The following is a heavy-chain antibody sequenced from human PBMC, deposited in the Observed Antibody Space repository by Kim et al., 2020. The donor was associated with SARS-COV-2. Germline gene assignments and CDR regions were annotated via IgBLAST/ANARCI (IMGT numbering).Heavy chain of an antibody. V-gene: IGHV3-30*18. CDR2: ISYDGSNK. Sequence: GGSLRLSCAASGFTFSSYGMHWVRQAPGKGLEWVAVISYDGSNKYYADSVKGRFTISRDNSKNTLYLQMNSLRAEDTAVYYCAKNSLGIAAAGPFDYWGQGTLVTVSS. D-gene: IGHD6-13*01. CDR3: AKNSLGIAAAGPFDY. CDR1: GFTFSSYG. J-gene: IGHJ4*02.